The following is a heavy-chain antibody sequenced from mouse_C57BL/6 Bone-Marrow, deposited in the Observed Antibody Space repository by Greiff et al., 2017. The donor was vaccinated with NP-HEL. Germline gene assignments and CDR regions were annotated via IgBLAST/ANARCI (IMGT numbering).Heavy chain of an antibody. CDR2: INPGSGGT. V-gene: IGHV1-54*01. CDR3: ANYYGSTWFAY. CDR1: GYAFTNYL. Sequence: QVQLKQSGAELVRPGTSVKVSCKASGYAFTNYLIEWVKQRPGQGLEWIGVINPGSGGTNYNEKFKGKATLTADKSSSTAYMQLSSLTSEDSAVYFCANYYGSTWFAYWGQGTLVTVSA. D-gene: IGHD1-1*01. J-gene: IGHJ3*01.